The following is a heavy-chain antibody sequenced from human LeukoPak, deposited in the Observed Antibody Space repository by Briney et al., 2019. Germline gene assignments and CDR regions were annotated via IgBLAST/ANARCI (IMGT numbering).Heavy chain of an antibody. CDR2: INHSGST. CDR3: ARGAMITFGGVIVILAKRYYFDY. V-gene: IGHV4-34*01. D-gene: IGHD3-16*02. Sequence: PSETLSLTCAVYGGSFSGYYWSWIRQPPGKGLEWIGEINHSGSTNYNPSLKSRVTISVDTSKNQFSLKLSSVTAADTAVYYCARGAMITFGGVIVILAKRYYFDYWGQGTPVTVSS. J-gene: IGHJ4*02. CDR1: GGSFSGYY.